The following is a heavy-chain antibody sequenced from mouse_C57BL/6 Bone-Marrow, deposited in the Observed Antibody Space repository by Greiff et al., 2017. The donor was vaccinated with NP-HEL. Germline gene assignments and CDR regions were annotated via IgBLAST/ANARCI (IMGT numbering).Heavy chain of an antibody. Sequence: DVKLQESGEGLVKPGGSLKLSCAASGFTFSSYAMSWVRQTPEKRLEWVAYISSGGDYIYYADTVKGRFTISRDNARNTLYLQMSSLKSEDTAMYYCTRGGWFCMDYWGQGTSVTVSS. D-gene: IGHD2-3*01. CDR3: TRGGWFCMDY. J-gene: IGHJ4*01. CDR2: ISSGGDYI. CDR1: GFTFSSYA. V-gene: IGHV5-9-1*02.